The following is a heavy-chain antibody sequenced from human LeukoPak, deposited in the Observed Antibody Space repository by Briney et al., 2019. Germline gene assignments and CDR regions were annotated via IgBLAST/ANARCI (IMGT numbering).Heavy chain of an antibody. D-gene: IGHD6-13*01. CDR3: ARVAAAGRAMDV. J-gene: IGHJ6*02. CDR1: GFTFSSYW. CDR2: IRQDGSEK. V-gene: IGHV3-7*05. Sequence: GGSLRLSCAASGFTFSSYWMTWVRQAPGKGLEWVANIRQDGSEKYYVDSVKGRFTISRDNAENSLYLQMNSLRAEDTAVYYFARVAAAGRAMDVWAKGPRSPSP.